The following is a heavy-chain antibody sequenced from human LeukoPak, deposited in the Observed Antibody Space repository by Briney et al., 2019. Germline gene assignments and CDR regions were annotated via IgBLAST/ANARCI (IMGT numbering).Heavy chain of an antibody. D-gene: IGHD7-27*01. Sequence: QPGGSLRLSCAASGFTFSSYWMHWVRQAPGKGLVWVSRINSDGSSTSYADSVKGRFTVSRDNAKNTLYLQMNSLRAEDTAVYYCARETGKVARFFDYWGQGTLVTVSS. J-gene: IGHJ4*02. V-gene: IGHV3-74*01. CDR1: GFTFSSYW. CDR3: ARETGKVARFFDY. CDR2: INSDGSST.